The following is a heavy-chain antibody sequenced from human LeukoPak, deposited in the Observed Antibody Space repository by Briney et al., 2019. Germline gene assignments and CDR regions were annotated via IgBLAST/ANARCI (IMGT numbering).Heavy chain of an antibody. J-gene: IGHJ4*02. CDR1: GFTFSSYG. CDR3: ARPGAAAGTGMFDY. CDR2: IRYDGSNK. Sequence: GGSLRLSCAASGFTFSSYGMHWVRQAPGKGLEWVAFIRYDGSNKYYADSVKGRFTISRDNAKNSLYLQMNSLRAEDTALYYCARPGAAAGTGMFDYWGQGTLVTVSS. D-gene: IGHD6-13*01. V-gene: IGHV3-30*02.